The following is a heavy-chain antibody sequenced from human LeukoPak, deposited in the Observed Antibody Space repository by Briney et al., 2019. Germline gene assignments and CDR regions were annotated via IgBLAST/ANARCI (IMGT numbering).Heavy chain of an antibody. D-gene: IGHD2-15*01. Sequence: SVKVSCKASGGTFSSYAISWVRQAPGQGLEWMGRIIPIFGTANYAQKFQGRVTITTDESTSTAYKELSSLRSEDTAVYYCARDLTGSYPAWGQGTLVTVSS. CDR3: ARDLTGSYPA. CDR1: GGTFSSYA. CDR2: IIPIFGTA. J-gene: IGHJ5*02. V-gene: IGHV1-69*05.